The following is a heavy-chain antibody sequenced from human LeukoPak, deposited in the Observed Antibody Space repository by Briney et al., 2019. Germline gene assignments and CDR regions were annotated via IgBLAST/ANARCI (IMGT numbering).Heavy chain of an antibody. D-gene: IGHD4-17*01. CDR2: ISSNSESI. V-gene: IGHV3-9*01. CDR1: GFIFDDYA. Sequence: GGSLRLSCVVSGFIFDDYAMHWVRQAPGKGPEWVSGISSNSESIGYADSVKGRFTISRDNSKNTLYLQMNSLRAEDTAVYYCAKDWVTVTTVQPNDYWGQGTLVTVSS. J-gene: IGHJ4*02. CDR3: AKDWVTVTTVQPNDY.